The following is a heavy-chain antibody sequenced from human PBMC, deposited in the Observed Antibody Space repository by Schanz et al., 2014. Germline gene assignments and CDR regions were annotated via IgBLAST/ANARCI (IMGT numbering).Heavy chain of an antibody. J-gene: IGHJ4*02. CDR3: ARGRTFDY. CDR1: GYTFTDYP. Sequence: QVQLVQSGTQVKKPGASVKVSCKTSGYTFTDYPINWVRQAPGRRLEWMGWINTASGNTRYSEAFQGRVTMTRDTSTSTVYIELHILTSEDTAVYYCARGRTFDYWGQGTLVTVSS. V-gene: IGHV1-3*03. CDR2: INTASGNT.